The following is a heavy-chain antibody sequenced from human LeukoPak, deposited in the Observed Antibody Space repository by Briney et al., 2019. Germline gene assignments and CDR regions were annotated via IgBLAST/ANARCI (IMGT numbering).Heavy chain of an antibody. J-gene: IGHJ6*03. CDR1: GYSFTSYW. Sequence: KAGESLKISCKGSGYSFTSYWISWVRQMPGKGLEWMGIIYPGDSDTRYSPSFQGQVTISADKSISTAYLQWSSLKASDTAMYYCARIAAAGTGYYYYMDVWGKGTTVTVSS. D-gene: IGHD6-13*01. V-gene: IGHV5-51*01. CDR2: IYPGDSDT. CDR3: ARIAAAGTGYYYYMDV.